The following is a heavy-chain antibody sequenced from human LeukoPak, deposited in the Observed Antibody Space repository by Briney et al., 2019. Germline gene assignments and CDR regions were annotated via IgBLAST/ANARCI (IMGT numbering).Heavy chain of an antibody. CDR3: ARAQYYYDSSGYYFQH. D-gene: IGHD3-22*01. V-gene: IGHV1-69*13. CDR2: IIPIFGTA. CDR1: GGTFSSYA. J-gene: IGHJ1*01. Sequence: SVKVSCKASGGTFSSYAISWVRQAPGQGLGWMGGIIPIFGTANYAQKFQGRVTITADESTSTAYMELSSLRSEDTAVYYCARAQYYYDSSGYYFQHRGQGTLVTVSS.